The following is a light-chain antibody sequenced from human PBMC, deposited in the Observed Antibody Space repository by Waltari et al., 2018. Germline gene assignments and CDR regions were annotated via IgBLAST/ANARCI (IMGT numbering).Light chain of an antibody. Sequence: QSALTQPASVSGSPGQSIPMSCPGTTSDIGCYYHVSWYPQHPGKAPKVVSYDVNKRPSGVPNRFSASKSGNTASLTISGLQPEDEAEYYCTSYSDNSASPYVFGTGTKVTV. J-gene: IGLJ1*01. V-gene: IGLV2-14*03. CDR1: TSDIGCYYH. CDR2: DVN. CDR3: TSYSDNSASPYV.